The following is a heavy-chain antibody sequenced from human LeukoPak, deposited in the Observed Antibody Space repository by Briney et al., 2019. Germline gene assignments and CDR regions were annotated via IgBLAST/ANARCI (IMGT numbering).Heavy chain of an antibody. D-gene: IGHD5-12*01. Sequence: ASVKVSCKASGYTFTSYGIGWVRQAPGQCLEWMGWISAYDGNTDYAQNLQGRVTMTTDTSTSTAYMELRSLRSDDTAVYYCARDRLDIVTTIIFDYWGQGTLVTVSS. CDR1: GYTFTSYG. CDR3: ARDRLDIVTTIIFDY. CDR2: ISAYDGNT. J-gene: IGHJ4*02. V-gene: IGHV1-18*01.